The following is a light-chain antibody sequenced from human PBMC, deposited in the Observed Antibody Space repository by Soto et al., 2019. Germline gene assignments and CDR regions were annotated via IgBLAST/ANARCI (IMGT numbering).Light chain of an antibody. CDR3: QQYNNWPPLT. J-gene: IGKJ4*01. CDR2: GAS. Sequence: EIVMTQSPATLSVSPGERATLSCRASQSVSSNLAWYQQKPGQAPRLLIYGASTRPTGIPARFSGSASGTEFTLTISSLQSEDFALYYCQQYNNWPPLTFGGGTKVEIK. V-gene: IGKV3-15*01. CDR1: QSVSSN.